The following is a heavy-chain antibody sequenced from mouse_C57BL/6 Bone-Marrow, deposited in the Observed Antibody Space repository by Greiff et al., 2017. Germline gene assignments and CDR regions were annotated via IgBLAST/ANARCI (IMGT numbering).Heavy chain of an antibody. V-gene: IGHV1-52*01. CDR2: IDPSDSET. Sequence: VQLQQPGAELVRPGSSVKLSCKASGYTFTSYWMHWVKQRPLPGLEWIGNIDPSDSETHYNQKFKDKATLTVDNTSSPAVMQLSSLTSEDSAVYYCSRWSDSNYEYVDVCGSGTTVTVSS. D-gene: IGHD2-5*01. CDR3: SRWSDSNYEYVDV. J-gene: IGHJ1*01. CDR1: GYTFTSYW.